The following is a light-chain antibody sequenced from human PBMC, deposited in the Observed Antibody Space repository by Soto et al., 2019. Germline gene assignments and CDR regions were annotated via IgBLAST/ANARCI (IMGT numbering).Light chain of an antibody. J-gene: IGLJ3*02. CDR2: GNS. Sequence: QAVVTQPPSVSGAPGQRVTISCTGSSSNIGAGYDVQWYQQLPGTAPKLLIYGNSNRPSGVPDRFSGSKSGTSASLAITGLQAEDEADYYCQSYDSSLSVWVFGGGTKLTVL. V-gene: IGLV1-40*01. CDR1: SSNIGAGYD. CDR3: QSYDSSLSVWV.